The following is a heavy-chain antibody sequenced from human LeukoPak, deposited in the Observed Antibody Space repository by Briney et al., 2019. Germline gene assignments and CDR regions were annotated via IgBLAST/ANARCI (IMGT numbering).Heavy chain of an antibody. D-gene: IGHD2-21*02. V-gene: IGHV4-59*01. Sequence: PSETLSLTCTVSGGSISSYYWSWILQPPGKGLEWIGYIYYSGSTNYNPPLKSRVPISVDTSKNQFSLKLSSVTAADTAVYYCARDGASWGDPPRNWFDPWGQGTLVTVSS. CDR2: IYYSGST. CDR1: GGSISSYY. J-gene: IGHJ5*02. CDR3: ARDGASWGDPPRNWFDP.